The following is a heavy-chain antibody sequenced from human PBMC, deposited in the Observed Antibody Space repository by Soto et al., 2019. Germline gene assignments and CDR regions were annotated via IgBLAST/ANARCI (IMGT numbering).Heavy chain of an antibody. D-gene: IGHD3-9*01. Sequence: ASVKVSCKASGYTFTRYDINCVRQATGQGLEWMGWMNPNSGNTGYAQKFQGRVTMTRNTSISTAYMELSSLRSEDTAVYYCARDLQYFDSFTPWGQGTLVTVSS. V-gene: IGHV1-8*01. J-gene: IGHJ5*02. CDR3: ARDLQYFDSFTP. CDR1: GYTFTRYD. CDR2: MNPNSGNT.